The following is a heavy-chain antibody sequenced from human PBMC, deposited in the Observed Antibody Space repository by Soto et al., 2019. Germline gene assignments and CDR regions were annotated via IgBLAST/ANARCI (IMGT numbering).Heavy chain of an antibody. V-gene: IGHV1-18*04. CDR1: GYAFTSYG. D-gene: IGHD3-10*01. Sequence: QVPLVQSGPEVKKPGASVRVSCMTSGYAFTSYGVNWVRQAPGPGLEWMGWIAPHSGRTTYLPKFQGRVTITAAASTLTAYMELRSLSSDATGIYFCAMAATGSYHSAYWGQGTVVTVSS. CDR3: AMAATGSYHSAY. J-gene: IGHJ4*02. CDR2: IAPHSGRT.